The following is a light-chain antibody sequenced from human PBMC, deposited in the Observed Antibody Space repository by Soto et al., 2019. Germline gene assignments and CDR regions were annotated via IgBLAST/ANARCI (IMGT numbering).Light chain of an antibody. Sequence: QSVLTQPASVSGSPGQSIAISCTGTSSDVGAYNYVFWYQQYPGKAPKLIIYDVSNRPSGVSNRFSGSKSGNTASLTISGLQAEDEADYYCSSYTSSSTLVFGTGTKVTVL. CDR3: SSYTSSSTLV. J-gene: IGLJ1*01. CDR2: DVS. CDR1: SSDVGAYNY. V-gene: IGLV2-14*01.